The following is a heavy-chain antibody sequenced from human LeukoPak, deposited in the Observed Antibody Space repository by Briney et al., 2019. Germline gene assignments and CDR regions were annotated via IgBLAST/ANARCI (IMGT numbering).Heavy chain of an antibody. D-gene: IGHD5-24*01. J-gene: IGHJ4*02. CDR3: ARVVVRDANNYKDY. CDR2: VNPTSGGT. V-gene: IGHV1-2*02. CDR1: GYTFTHFG. Sequence: ASVKLSCKASGYTFTHFGPNWVRQAPGQGLEWMGWVNPTSGGTNYAQKFQGRVTMTRDTSISTAYMELSRLRSDDTAVYYCARVVVRDANNYKDYWGQGTLVTVSS.